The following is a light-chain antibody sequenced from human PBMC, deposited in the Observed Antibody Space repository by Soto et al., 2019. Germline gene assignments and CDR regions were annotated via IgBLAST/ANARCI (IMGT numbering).Light chain of an antibody. Sequence: QAVVTQPPSASGTPGQRVTISCSGSSSNIGSNYVYWYQQLPGTAPKLLIYRNNQRPSGVPDRFSGSKSGTSASLAISGLRPEDEADYYCAAWDDSLSSYVFGTGTKLTVL. CDR2: RNN. J-gene: IGLJ1*01. CDR1: SSNIGSNY. V-gene: IGLV1-47*01. CDR3: AAWDDSLSSYV.